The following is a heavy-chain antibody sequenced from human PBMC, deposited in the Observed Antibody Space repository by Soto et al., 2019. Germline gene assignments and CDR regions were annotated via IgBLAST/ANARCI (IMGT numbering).Heavy chain of an antibody. CDR2: IIPIFGTA. V-gene: IGHV1-69*06. D-gene: IGHD3-10*01. Sequence: QVQLVQSGAEVKKPGSSVKVSCKASGGTFSSYAISWVRQAPGQGLEWMGGIIPIFGTANYAQKFQGRVTITAYKYTSTAYMELSSLRSEDTAVYYCARYGQYGNWFDHWGQGTLVTVSS. CDR3: ARYGQYGNWFDH. CDR1: GGTFSSYA. J-gene: IGHJ5*02.